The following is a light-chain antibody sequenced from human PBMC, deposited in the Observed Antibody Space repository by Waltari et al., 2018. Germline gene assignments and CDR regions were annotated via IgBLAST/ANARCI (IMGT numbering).Light chain of an antibody. CDR1: QGILNT. CDR2: TAS. Sequence: DIQMTQSPSPLSASVGDTVTTAGRTTQGILNTLVWYQQKSGKAPKLLLSTASRLQSGVPSMFSVIGSGTLYTLTSSGLHAEDFATYDCQQYFVFPYTFGQGTNLEI. CDR3: QQYFVFPYT. V-gene: IGKV1-NL1*01. J-gene: IGKJ2*01.